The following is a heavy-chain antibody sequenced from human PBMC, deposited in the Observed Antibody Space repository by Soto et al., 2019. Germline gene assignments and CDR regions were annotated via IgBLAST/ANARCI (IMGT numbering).Heavy chain of an antibody. J-gene: IGHJ6*02. V-gene: IGHV1-18*04. D-gene: IGHD3-10*01. CDR1: GYTFTSYG. Sequence: QVQLVQSGAEVKKPGASVKVSCKASGYTFTSYGISWVRQAPGQGLEWMGWISAYNGNTNYAQKLQGRVTMTTDTSTSTAYMGLRSLRSDDTAVYYCARDYYGSGSYYRSPLDYYYGMDVWGQGTTVTVSS. CDR3: ARDYYGSGSYYRSPLDYYYGMDV. CDR2: ISAYNGNT.